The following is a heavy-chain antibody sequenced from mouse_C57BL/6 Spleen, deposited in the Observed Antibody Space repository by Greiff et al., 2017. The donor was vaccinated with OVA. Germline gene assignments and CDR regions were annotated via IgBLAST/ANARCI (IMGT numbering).Heavy chain of an antibody. V-gene: IGHV3-1*01. CDR1: GYSITSGYD. CDR3: ARDRDDYAMDY. CDR2: ISYSGST. Sequence: EVQLQESGPGMVKPSQSLSLTCTVTGYSITSGYDWHWIRHFPGNKLEWMGYISYSGSTNYNPSLKSRISITHDTSKNHFFLKLNSVTTEDTATYYCARDRDDYAMDYWGQGTSVTVSS. J-gene: IGHJ4*01. D-gene: IGHD3-3*01.